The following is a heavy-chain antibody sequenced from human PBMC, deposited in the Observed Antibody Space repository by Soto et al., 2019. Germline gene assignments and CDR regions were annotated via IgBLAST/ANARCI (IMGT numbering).Heavy chain of an antibody. D-gene: IGHD4-4*01. J-gene: IGHJ4*02. CDR1: GFTFDDYA. CDR2: ISWNSGSI. V-gene: IGHV3-9*01. CDR3: AKEDVTWAAFDY. Sequence: SLRLSCAASGFTFDDYAMHWVRQAPGKGLEWVSGISWNSGSIGYADSVKGRFTISRDNAKNSLYLQMNSLRAEDTALYYCAKEDVTWAAFDYWGQGTLVTVSS.